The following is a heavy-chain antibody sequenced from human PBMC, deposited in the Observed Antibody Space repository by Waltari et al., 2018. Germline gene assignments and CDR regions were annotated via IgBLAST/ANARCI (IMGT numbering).Heavy chain of an antibody. CDR3: AKVSIVGAVFDY. D-gene: IGHD1-26*01. Sequence: QVQLVESGGGVVQPGGSLRLACEASGFTFSSYGMHWARQAPGKGLEWVAFIRYDGSNKYYADSVKGRFTISRDNSKNTLYLQMNSLRAEDTAVYYCAKVSIVGAVFDYWGQGTLVTVSS. V-gene: IGHV3-30*02. J-gene: IGHJ4*02. CDR2: IRYDGSNK. CDR1: GFTFSSYG.